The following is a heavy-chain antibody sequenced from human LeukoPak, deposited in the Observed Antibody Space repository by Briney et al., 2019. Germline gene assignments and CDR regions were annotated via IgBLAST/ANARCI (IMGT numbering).Heavy chain of an antibody. J-gene: IGHJ6*02. CDR2: ISYDGSNK. V-gene: IGHV3-30-3*01. D-gene: IGHD3-3*01. CDR3: AREDVLRFLEWLRYGMDV. CDR1: GFTFSSYA. Sequence: GRSLRLSCAASGFTFSSYAMHWVRQAPGKGLEWVAVISYDGSNKYYADSVKARFTISRDNSKNTLYLQMNSLRAEDTAVYYCAREDVLRFLEWLRYGMDVLGQGTTVTVSS.